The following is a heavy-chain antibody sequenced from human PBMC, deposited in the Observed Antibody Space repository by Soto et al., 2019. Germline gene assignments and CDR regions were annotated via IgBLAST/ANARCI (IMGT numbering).Heavy chain of an antibody. J-gene: IGHJ4*02. CDR1: GGSFSGYY. V-gene: IGHV4-34*01. CDR2: INHSGGV. CDR3: ARGRSYLVVVTAATPFDF. D-gene: IGHD2-15*01. Sequence: QVQLQQWGAGLLKPSETLSLTCTVYGGSFSGYYWSWIRQSPGKGLEWIGEINHSGGVDYNPSLKRRVTISVDTSKNQVALNMGSVTAAATSVYSCARGRSYLVVVTAATPFDFWGPGTLVTVAS.